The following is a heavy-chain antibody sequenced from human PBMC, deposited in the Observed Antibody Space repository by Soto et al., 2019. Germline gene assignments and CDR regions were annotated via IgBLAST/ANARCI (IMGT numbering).Heavy chain of an antibody. J-gene: IGHJ4*02. Sequence: GGSLRLSCAASGFTFSSCAMGWVRQAPGKGLEWVSDIIDSGGSTYYADSVKGRFTISRDNSKSTLYLQMNSLRAEDTAVYYCAKVSSSWYAGFFDLWGQGTLVTVSS. CDR2: IIDSGGST. V-gene: IGHV3-23*01. D-gene: IGHD6-13*01. CDR1: GFTFSSCA. CDR3: AKVSSSWYAGFFDL.